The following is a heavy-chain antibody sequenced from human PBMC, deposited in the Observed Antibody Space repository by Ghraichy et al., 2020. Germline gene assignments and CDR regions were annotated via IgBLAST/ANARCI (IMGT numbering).Heavy chain of an antibody. J-gene: IGHJ4*02. D-gene: IGHD3-10*01. CDR3: AVASGYYGSGSYGSFDY. CDR1: GYTFTSYD. V-gene: IGHV1-8*01. CDR2: MNPNSGNT. Sequence: ASVKVSCKASGYTFTSYDINWVRQATGQGLEWMGWMNPNSGNTGYAQKFQGRVTMTRNTSISTAYMELSSLRSEDTAMYYCAVASGYYGSGSYGSFDYWGQGTLVTVSS.